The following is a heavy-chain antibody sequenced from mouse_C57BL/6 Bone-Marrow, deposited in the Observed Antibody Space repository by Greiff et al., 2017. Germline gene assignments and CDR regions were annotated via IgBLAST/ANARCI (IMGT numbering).Heavy chain of an antibody. V-gene: IGHV1-15*01. D-gene: IGHD2-5*01. CDR2: IDPETGGT. CDR3: TRYPDYSNTYYYAIDD. J-gene: IGHJ4*01. Sequence: VQLQQSGAELVRPGASVTLSCKASGYTFTDYEMHWVKQTPVHGLEWIGAIDPETGGTAYNQKFKGKAILTADKSYSTAYMELRSLTSEDSAVYYCTRYPDYSNTYYYAIDDWGQGTSGTVSS. CDR1: GYTFTDYE.